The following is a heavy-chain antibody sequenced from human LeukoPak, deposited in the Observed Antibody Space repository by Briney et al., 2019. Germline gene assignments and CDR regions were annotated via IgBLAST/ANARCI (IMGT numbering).Heavy chain of an antibody. D-gene: IGHD6-6*01. CDR3: ARNQQLATVHYYYYYMDV. J-gene: IGHJ6*03. Sequence: GASVKVSCKASGYTFTGYYMHWVRQAPGQGLEWMGWINPNSGGTNYAQKFQGRVTMTRDTSISTAYMELSRLRSDDTVVYYCARNQQLATVHYYYYYMDVWGKGTTVTVSS. CDR1: GYTFTGYY. V-gene: IGHV1-2*02. CDR2: INPNSGGT.